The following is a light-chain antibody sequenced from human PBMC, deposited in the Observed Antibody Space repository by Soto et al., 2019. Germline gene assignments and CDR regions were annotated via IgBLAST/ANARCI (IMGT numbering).Light chain of an antibody. CDR2: DVN. V-gene: IGLV2-14*03. CDR1: SSDIGGYNF. Sequence: QSALTQPASMSGSPGQSITISCPGTSSDIGGYNFVSWYQRHPGKGPKLLIFDVNFRPSGVSNRFSGSKSENTASLTISGLQPEDEADYYCSSYTTADTVIFGGGTKLTVL. J-gene: IGLJ2*01. CDR3: SSYTTADTVI.